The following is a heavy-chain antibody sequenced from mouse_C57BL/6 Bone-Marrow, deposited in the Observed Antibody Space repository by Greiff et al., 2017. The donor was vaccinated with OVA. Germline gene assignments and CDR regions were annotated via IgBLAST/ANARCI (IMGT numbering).Heavy chain of an antibody. CDR2: ISDGGSYT. CDR3: ARDPIYYDYDGYAMDY. Sequence: EVQLVESGGGLVKPGGSLKLSCAASGFTFSSYAMSWVRQTPEKRLEWVATISDGGSYTYYPDNVKGRFTISRDNAKNNLYLQMSHLKSEDTAMYYCARDPIYYDYDGYAMDYWGQGTSVTVSS. CDR1: GFTFSSYA. V-gene: IGHV5-4*01. J-gene: IGHJ4*01. D-gene: IGHD2-4*01.